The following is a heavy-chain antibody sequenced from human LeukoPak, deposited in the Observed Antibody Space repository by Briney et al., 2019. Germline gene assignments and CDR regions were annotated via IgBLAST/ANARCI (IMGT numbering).Heavy chain of an antibody. CDR2: IYYSGST. CDR1: GGSISSYY. D-gene: IGHD2-2*03. J-gene: IGHJ3*02. Sequence: SETLSLTCTVSGGSISSYYWSWIRQPPGKGLEWIGYIYYSGSTNYNPSLKSRVTISVDTSKNQFSLNLSSVTAADTAVYYCASGYCSSTSCRTVESDAFDIWGQGTRVTVSS. CDR3: ASGYCSSTSCRTVESDAFDI. V-gene: IGHV4-59*08.